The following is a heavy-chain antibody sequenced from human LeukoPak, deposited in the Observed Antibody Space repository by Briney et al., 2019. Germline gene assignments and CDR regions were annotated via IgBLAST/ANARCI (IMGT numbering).Heavy chain of an antibody. CDR3: ARRARATGGGDYFDY. D-gene: IGHD2-15*01. V-gene: IGHV4-59*08. J-gene: IGHJ4*02. CDR1: GGSISSYY. Sequence: SETLSLTCTVSGGSISSYYWTWIRQPPGKGLEWIGYIYYSGNTYYNPSLKSRVTISLDTSKNQFSLQLSSVTAADTAVYYCARRARATGGGDYFDYWGQGTLVTVSS. CDR2: IYYSGNT.